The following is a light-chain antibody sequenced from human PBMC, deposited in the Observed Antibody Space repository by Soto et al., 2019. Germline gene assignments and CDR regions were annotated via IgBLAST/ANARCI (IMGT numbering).Light chain of an antibody. CDR1: TGAVTSGYY. CDR3: LVYYGGAWV. V-gene: IGLV7-43*01. CDR2: STN. Sequence: QTVVTQEPSLTVSPGGTVTLTCASSTGAVTSGYYPNWFQQKPGQAPTALIYSTNNRHFWTPARFSGSLLGGKAALTLSGVQPEDEAEYYCLVYYGGAWVFGGGTQLTVL. J-gene: IGLJ7*01.